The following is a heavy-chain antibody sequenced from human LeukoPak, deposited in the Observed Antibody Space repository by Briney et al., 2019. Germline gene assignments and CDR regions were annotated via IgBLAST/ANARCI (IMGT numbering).Heavy chain of an antibody. CDR2: ISGSANRT. V-gene: IGHV3-23*01. CDR3: AKDMDRSIMGTTTLDY. D-gene: IGHD1-26*01. CDR1: GFTFTSYA. J-gene: IGHJ4*02. Sequence: GGSLILSCAVSGFTFTSYAISWVRQAPGKGLEWVSTISGSANRTYYADSVKGRFTLSRDNAKNSLYLQMNSLRGEDTALYYCAKDMDRSIMGTTTLDYWGQGTLVTVSS.